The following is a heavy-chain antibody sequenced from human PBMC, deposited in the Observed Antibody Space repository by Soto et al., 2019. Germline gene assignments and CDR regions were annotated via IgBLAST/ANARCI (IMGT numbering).Heavy chain of an antibody. J-gene: IGHJ4*02. D-gene: IGHD3-10*01. CDR2: IHSSGNV. CDR1: GASVSSYY. Sequence: SETLSLTCSVSGASVSSYYWSWFRQPAGKGLEWIGRIHSSGNVNYNPSLESRVTMSLDTSKNQFSLRLSSLTAADTALYLCARDVGKNYWGQGTRVTVSS. V-gene: IGHV4-4*07. CDR3: ARDVGKNY.